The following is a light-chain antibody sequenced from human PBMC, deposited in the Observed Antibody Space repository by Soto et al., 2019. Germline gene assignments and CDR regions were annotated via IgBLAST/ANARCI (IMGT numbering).Light chain of an antibody. CDR3: QQYNKWPIT. Sequence: EIILTQSPATLSVSPGERATLSCWASQSVNSLLAWYQQKPGQAPRLLIYGASTRATDTPARFSGSGSGTEFALTISSLQSEEFAVYYCQQYNKWPITFGQGTRLEIK. V-gene: IGKV3-15*01. J-gene: IGKJ5*01. CDR1: QSVNSL. CDR2: GAS.